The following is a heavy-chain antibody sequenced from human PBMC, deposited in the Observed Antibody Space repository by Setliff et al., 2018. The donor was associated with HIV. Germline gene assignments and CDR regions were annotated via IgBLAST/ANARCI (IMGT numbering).Heavy chain of an antibody. CDR1: GLPFSYAW. Sequence: GGSLRLSCVASGLPFSYAWLSWVRQAPGKGLEWVGRIEKKTNGGTRDYAAPVKGRFTISRDDSKNTLYLQMNSLKSEDTAIYYCTRDSGTESGSPWWYFALWGRGTLVTVSS. D-gene: IGHD1-26*01. CDR3: TRDSGTESGSPWWYFAL. CDR2: IEKKTNGGTR. V-gene: IGHV3-15*04. J-gene: IGHJ2*01.